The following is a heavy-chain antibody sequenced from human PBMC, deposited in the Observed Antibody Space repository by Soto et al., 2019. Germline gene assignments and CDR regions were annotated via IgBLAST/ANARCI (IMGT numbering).Heavy chain of an antibody. V-gene: IGHV4-31*03. CDR3: ARSTVTSIYFDY. D-gene: IGHD4-17*01. Sequence: QVQLQESRPGLVKPSQTLSLTCTVSGGSISSGGYYWRWIRQHPGKGMEWLGYIDYSGSTSYNPSLKSRVTISVDTSKNQFSLKLSSVTAADTAVYYCARSTVTSIYFDYWGQGTLVTVSS. CDR1: GGSISSGGYY. J-gene: IGHJ4*02. CDR2: IDYSGST.